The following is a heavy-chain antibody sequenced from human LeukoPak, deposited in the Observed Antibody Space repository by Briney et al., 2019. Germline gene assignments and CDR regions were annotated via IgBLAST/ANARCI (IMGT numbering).Heavy chain of an antibody. V-gene: IGHV3-23*01. CDR1: GFTFSSYA. CDR2: ISGSGGST. D-gene: IGHD5-18*01. Sequence: GRSLRLSCAASGFTFSSYAMSWVRQAPGKGLEWVSAISGSGGSTYYADSVKGRFTISRDNSKNTLYLQMNSLRAEDTAVYYCARKGGDTAIPDAFDIWGQGTMVTVSS. CDR3: ARKGGDTAIPDAFDI. J-gene: IGHJ3*02.